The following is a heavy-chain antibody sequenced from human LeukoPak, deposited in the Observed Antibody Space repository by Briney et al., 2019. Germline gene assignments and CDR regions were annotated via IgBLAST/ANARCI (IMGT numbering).Heavy chain of an antibody. CDR3: ARDPKLDYYDSSGSLV. J-gene: IGHJ4*02. D-gene: IGHD3-22*01. V-gene: IGHV3-30*04. CDR2: ISYDGSNK. CDR1: GFTFSSYA. Sequence: GGSLRLSCAASGFTFSSYAMHWVRQAPGKGLEWVAVISYDGSNKYYADSVKGRFTISRDNSKNTLYLQMNSLRAEDTAVYYCARDPKLDYYDSSGSLVWSQGTLVTVSS.